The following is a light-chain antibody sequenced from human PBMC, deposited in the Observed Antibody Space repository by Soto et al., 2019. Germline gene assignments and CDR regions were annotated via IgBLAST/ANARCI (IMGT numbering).Light chain of an antibody. CDR2: VAS. V-gene: IGKV3-15*01. Sequence: EIVLTQSPATLPVSPGERATLSCRASQSVNQKLGWYQQKPGQAPRLLIYVASYRATGIPARFSGSGSGTEYTLTISNLQAEDFAVYYCQQFNNWPHTFGRGTRLEIK. J-gene: IGKJ5*01. CDR3: QQFNNWPHT. CDR1: QSVNQK.